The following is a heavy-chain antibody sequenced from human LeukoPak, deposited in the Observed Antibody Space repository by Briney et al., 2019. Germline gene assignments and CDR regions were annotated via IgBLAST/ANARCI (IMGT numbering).Heavy chain of an antibody. J-gene: IGHJ5*02. D-gene: IGHD3-22*01. CDR1: GYTFTGYY. Sequence: ASVKVSFKASGYTFTGYYMHWVRQAPGQGLEWMGWINPNSGGTKYTQKFQGRVTMTRDTSISTAYIELSSLTSDDTAVYYCARDNYDSSDYYPSGWFDPWGQGTLVTVSS. V-gene: IGHV1-2*02. CDR3: ARDNYDSSDYYPSGWFDP. CDR2: INPNSGGT.